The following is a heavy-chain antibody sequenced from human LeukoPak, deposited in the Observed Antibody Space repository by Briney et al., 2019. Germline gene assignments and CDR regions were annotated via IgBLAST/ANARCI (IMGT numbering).Heavy chain of an antibody. CDR2: IDTDGSST. J-gene: IGHJ4*02. D-gene: IGHD2-15*01. CDR1: GFTFGSYW. V-gene: IGHV3-74*01. Sequence: PGGSLRLSCAASGFTFGSYWMHWVRQATGKALVWVSRIDTDGSSTSDADSVRGRVTISRDNAKNTLYLQMNSLGADDTAVYYCARAGYCSGGSCYFDYWGQGTQVIVSS. CDR3: ARAGYCSGGSCYFDY.